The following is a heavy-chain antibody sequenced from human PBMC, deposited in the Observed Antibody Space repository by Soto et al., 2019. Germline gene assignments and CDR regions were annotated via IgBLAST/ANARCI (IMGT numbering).Heavy chain of an antibody. J-gene: IGHJ4*02. Sequence: SETLSLTCTVSGASVSSSSYYWGWVRQPPGKGLEWIGSVYYSGSTYYNPSLESRVTISVDKSKNQFSLKLMSLSAEDTAVYYCARYRDYGDYQTRSYWGQGTLVTVSS. V-gene: IGHV4-39*07. CDR3: ARYRDYGDYQTRSY. CDR1: GASVSSSSYY. D-gene: IGHD4-17*01. CDR2: VYYSGST.